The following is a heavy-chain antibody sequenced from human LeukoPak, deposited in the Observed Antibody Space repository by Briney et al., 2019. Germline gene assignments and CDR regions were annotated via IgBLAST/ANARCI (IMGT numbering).Heavy chain of an antibody. Sequence: GGSLGLSCAASGFTFSSYAMSWVRQAPGKGLEWVSAISGSGGSTYYADSVKGRFTISRDNSKNTLYLQMNSLRAEDTAVYYCAKDRYPVATTHPYYYYGMDVWGQGTTVTVSS. CDR2: ISGSGGST. V-gene: IGHV3-23*01. CDR1: GFTFSSYA. D-gene: IGHD5-12*01. CDR3: AKDRYPVATTHPYYYYGMDV. J-gene: IGHJ6*02.